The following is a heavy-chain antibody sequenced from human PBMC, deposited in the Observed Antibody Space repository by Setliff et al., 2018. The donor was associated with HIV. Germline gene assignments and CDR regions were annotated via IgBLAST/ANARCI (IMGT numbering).Heavy chain of an antibody. V-gene: IGHV4-39*01. CDR3: ARRDNYGDYGGAY. D-gene: IGHD4-17*01. CDR2: IYYSGST. CDR1: GGSIWNYY. Sequence: PSETLSLTCTVSGGSIWNYYWSWIRQPPGKGLEWIGTIYYSGSTYYNPSLKSRVTISVDTSKNQFSLNLSSVTAADTAVYYCARRDNYGDYGGAYWGQGTLVTVSS. J-gene: IGHJ4*02.